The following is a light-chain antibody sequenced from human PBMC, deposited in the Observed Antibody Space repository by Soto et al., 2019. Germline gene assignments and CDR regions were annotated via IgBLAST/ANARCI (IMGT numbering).Light chain of an antibody. J-gene: IGLJ2*01. Sequence: QSVLTQPASVSGSPGQSITISCTGTSSDVGAYSYVSWYQQYPGKAPKLMIYDVSNRPSGVSSRFSGSKSGNTASLTISGLQAEDEADYYCSSYTSSSTLEFGGGTKVTVL. CDR2: DVS. CDR1: SSDVGAYSY. CDR3: SSYTSSSTLE. V-gene: IGLV2-14*01.